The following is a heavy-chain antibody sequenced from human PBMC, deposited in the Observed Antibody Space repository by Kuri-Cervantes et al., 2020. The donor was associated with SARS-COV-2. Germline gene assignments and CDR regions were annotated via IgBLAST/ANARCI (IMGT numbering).Heavy chain of an antibody. Sequence: ASVKVSCKASAYTFTAYYIHWARQAPGQGLEWMGWINPYNGDTNYAQKFQGRVTLTRDTSISTAYMELNRLRSDDTAVYYCARDPGYCRGGTCLDYWGQGTLVAVSS. CDR3: ARDPGYCRGGTCLDY. CDR2: INPYNGDT. D-gene: IGHD2-15*01. V-gene: IGHV1-2*02. CDR1: AYTFTAYY. J-gene: IGHJ4*02.